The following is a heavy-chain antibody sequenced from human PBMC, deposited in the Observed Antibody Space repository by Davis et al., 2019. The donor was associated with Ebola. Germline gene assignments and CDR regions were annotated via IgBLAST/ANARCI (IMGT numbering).Heavy chain of an antibody. CDR1: GGSISSSNW. Sequence: MPSETLSLTCAVSGGSISSSNWWSWVRQPPGKGLEWIGEIYHSGSTNYNPSLKSRVTISVDKSKNQFSLKLSSVTAEDTAVYYCAGGKVDSVTGYSDENWFDPRGKGTMVTVSS. CDR2: IYHSGST. J-gene: IGHJ5*02. CDR3: AGGKVDSVTGYSDENWFDP. V-gene: IGHV4-4*02. D-gene: IGHD3-9*01.